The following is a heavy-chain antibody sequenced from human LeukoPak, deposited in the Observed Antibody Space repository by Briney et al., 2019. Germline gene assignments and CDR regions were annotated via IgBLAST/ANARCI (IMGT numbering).Heavy chain of an antibody. CDR2: ITNSGRST. CDR3: TRQRGWDYFDN. J-gene: IGHJ4*02. V-gene: IGHV3-11*06. Sequence: GGSLRLSCEASGFTFSTYFISWIRQAPGKGLQWVGYITNSGRSTNYADAVKGRFTISRDDAKNSLYLQMNSLRGEDTVVYYCTRQRGWDYFDNWGQGTLVIVSS. D-gene: IGHD1-1*01. CDR1: GFTFSTYF.